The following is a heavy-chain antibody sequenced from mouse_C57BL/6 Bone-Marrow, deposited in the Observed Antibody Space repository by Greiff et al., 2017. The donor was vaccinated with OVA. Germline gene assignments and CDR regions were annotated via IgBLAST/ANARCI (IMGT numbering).Heavy chain of an antibody. D-gene: IGHD2-4*01. CDR2: ISYDGSN. V-gene: IGHV3-6*01. CDR1: GYSITSGYY. J-gene: IGHJ4*01. Sequence: EVKLQESGPGLVKPSQSLSLTCSVTGYSITSGYYWNWIRQFPGNKLEWMGYISYDGSNNYNPSLKNRISITRDTSKNQFFLKLNSVTTEDTATYYCAMITLYYYAMDYWGQGTSVTVSS. CDR3: AMITLYYYAMDY.